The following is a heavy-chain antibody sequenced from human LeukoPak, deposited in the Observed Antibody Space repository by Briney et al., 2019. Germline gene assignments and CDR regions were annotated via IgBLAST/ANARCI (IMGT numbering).Heavy chain of an antibody. J-gene: IGHJ4*02. D-gene: IGHD5-12*01. V-gene: IGHV3-11*01. Sequence: GGSLSLSCAASGFTFSDYYMSWIRQAPGKGLEWVSYISSSGSTIYYADSVKGRFTISRDNAKNSLYLQMNSLRAEDTAVYYCARVPADIVANPGDYWGQGTLVTVSS. CDR2: ISSSGSTI. CDR1: GFTFSDYY. CDR3: ARVPADIVANPGDY.